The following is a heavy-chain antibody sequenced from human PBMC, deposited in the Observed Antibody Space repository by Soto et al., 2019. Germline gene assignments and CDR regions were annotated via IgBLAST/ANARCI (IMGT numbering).Heavy chain of an antibody. CDR3: ARLKGPDHYGLDV. V-gene: IGHV4-4*02. J-gene: IGHJ6*02. Sequence: QVQLQESGPGLVKPSGTLSLTCGVSGDSITSTNWWSWVRQPPGRGLEWIGEIYHSVTTHYNPFLKSRITILLDESKNQFSLNLSSVTAADTAVSYCARLKGPDHYGLDVWGQGTTVSVFS. CDR1: GDSITSTNW. CDR2: IYHSVTT.